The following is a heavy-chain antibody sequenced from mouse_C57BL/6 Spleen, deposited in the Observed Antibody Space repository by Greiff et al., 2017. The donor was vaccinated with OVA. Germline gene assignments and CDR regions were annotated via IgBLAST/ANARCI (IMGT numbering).Heavy chain of an antibody. CDR2: ISSGSSTI. J-gene: IGHJ4*01. CDR1: GFTFSDYG. CDR3: ARGGRAVVAPNYYAMDY. V-gene: IGHV5-17*01. D-gene: IGHD1-1*01. Sequence: EVQLVESGGGLVKPGGSLKLSCAASGFTFSDYGMHWVRQAPEKGLEWVAYISSGSSTIYYADTVKGRFTISRDNAKNTLFLQMTSLRSEDTAMDYGARGGRAVVAPNYYAMDYWGQGTSVTVSS.